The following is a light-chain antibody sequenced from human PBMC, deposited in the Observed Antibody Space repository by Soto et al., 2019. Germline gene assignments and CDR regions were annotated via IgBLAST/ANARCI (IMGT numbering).Light chain of an antibody. J-gene: IGKJ4*01. V-gene: IGKV1D-12*01. Sequence: DIQMTQSPSSVSASVGDRVTITCRASQGIRSWLAWYQQRPGKAPKLLIPAASSLQSAVPSRFSGSGSGTDFTLPSSSRQPDDFAPYYCQQSDTFPATFGGGTKVEIK. CDR3: QQSDTFPAT. CDR2: AAS. CDR1: QGIRSW.